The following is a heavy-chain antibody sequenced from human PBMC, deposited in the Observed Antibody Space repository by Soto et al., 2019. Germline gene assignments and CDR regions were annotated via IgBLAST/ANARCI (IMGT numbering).Heavy chain of an antibody. CDR2: ISGSGGST. D-gene: IGHD6-19*01. V-gene: IGHV3-23*01. CDR1: GFTFSSYA. Sequence: GGSLRLSCAASGFTFSSYAMSWVRQAPGKGLEWVSAISGSGGSTYYADSVKGRFTISSDNSKNTLYLQMNSLRAEDTAVYYCANSHDSSGSCYWGQGTLVTVSS. J-gene: IGHJ4*02. CDR3: ANSHDSSGSCY.